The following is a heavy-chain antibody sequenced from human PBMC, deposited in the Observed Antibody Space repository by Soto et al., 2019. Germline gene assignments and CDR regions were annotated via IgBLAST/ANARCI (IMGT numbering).Heavy chain of an antibody. CDR1: GGSISSSSYY. CDR3: ATRPPGERYFGVFDW. Sequence: SETLSLTCTVSGGSISSSSYYWGWIRQPPGKGLEWIGSIYYSGSTYYNPSLKSRVTISVDTSKNQFSLRLSSVTAADTAVYYCATRPPGERYFGVFDWWGQGTLVTVS. CDR2: IYYSGST. V-gene: IGHV4-39*01. J-gene: IGHJ4*02. D-gene: IGHD3-3*01.